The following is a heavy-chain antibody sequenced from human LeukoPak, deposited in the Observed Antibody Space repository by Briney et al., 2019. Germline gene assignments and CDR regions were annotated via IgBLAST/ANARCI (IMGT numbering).Heavy chain of an antibody. CDR1: GYTFTGYY. CDR2: INPNSGGT. J-gene: IGHJ4*02. D-gene: IGHD6-19*01. CDR3: AIPAVGSGWSSSSYFDY. V-gene: IGHV1-2*02. Sequence: ASVKVSCKASGYTFTGYYMHWVRQAPGQGLESMGWINPNSGGTNYAQKFQGRVTITRDPSISTAYMELSRLRSDDTALYYCAIPAVGSGWSSSSYFDYWGQGTLVTVSS.